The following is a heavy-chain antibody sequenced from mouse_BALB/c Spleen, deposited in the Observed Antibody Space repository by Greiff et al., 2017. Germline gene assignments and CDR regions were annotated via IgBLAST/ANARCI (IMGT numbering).Heavy chain of an antibody. CDR1: GYSITSDYA. J-gene: IGHJ3*01. CDR2: ISYSGST. D-gene: IGHD3-3*01. V-gene: IGHV3-2*02. CDR3: ARIAGTGFAY. Sequence: EVKVEESGPGLVKPSQSLSLTCTVTGYSITSDYAWNWIRQFPGNKLEWMGYISYSGSTSYNPSLKSRISITRDTSKNQFFLQLNSVTTEDTATYYCARIAGTGFAYWGQGTLVTVSA.